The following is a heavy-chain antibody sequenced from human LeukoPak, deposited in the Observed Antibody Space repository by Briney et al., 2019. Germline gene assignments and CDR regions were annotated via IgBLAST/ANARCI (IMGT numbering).Heavy chain of an antibody. V-gene: IGHV1-2*06. J-gene: IGHJ4*02. Sequence: GASVKVSCKTSGYTFTGYYMHWVRQAPGQGLEWMGRINPNSGGTNYAQKFQGRVTMTRDMSITTAYMELSSLRSDDTAVYYCASWDWNPNYYFDYWGQGTLVTVSS. CDR2: INPNSGGT. D-gene: IGHD1-1*01. CDR1: GYTFTGYY. CDR3: ASWDWNPNYYFDY.